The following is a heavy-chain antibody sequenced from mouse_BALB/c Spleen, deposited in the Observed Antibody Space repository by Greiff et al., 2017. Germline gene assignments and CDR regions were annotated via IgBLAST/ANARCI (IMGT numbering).Heavy chain of an antibody. CDR2: IRNKANGYTT. D-gene: IGHD2-1*01. Sequence: EVKLMESGGGLVQPGGSLRLSCATSGFTFTDYYMSWVRQPPGKALEWLGFIRNKANGYTTEYSVSVKGRFTISRDNSQSILYLQMNTLRAEDSAAYYCARVYYGYLDYWGQGTTLTVSS. V-gene: IGHV7-3*02. J-gene: IGHJ2*01. CDR3: ARVYYGYLDY. CDR1: GFTFTDYY.